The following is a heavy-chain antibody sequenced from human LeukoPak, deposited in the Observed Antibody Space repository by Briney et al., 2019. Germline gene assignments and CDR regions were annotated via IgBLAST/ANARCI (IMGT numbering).Heavy chain of an antibody. CDR2: IYYSGST. CDR1: GGSISSYY. V-gene: IGHV4-59*01. D-gene: IGHD4-11*01. J-gene: IGHJ4*02. Sequence: SETLSLTCTVSGGSISSYYWSWIRQPPGKGLEWIGYIYYSGSTNYNPSLKSRVTISVDTSKNQFSLKLSSVTAADTAVYYCAASTVTYFDYWGQGTLVTVSS. CDR3: AASTVTYFDY.